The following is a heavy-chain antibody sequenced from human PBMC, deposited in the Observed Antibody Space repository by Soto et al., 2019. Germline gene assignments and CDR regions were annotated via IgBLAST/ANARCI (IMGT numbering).Heavy chain of an antibody. Sequence: GGSLRLSGASSGLIFSRYAIHLVRQGPGKGLEWVALTSDDGSNEYYADSVKGRFSISRDNPKNTVSLQMNSLTGEDTAVYFCVRDDFTVDPLFDFWGQGTLVTVSS. CDR2: TSDDGSNE. V-gene: IGHV3-30-3*01. D-gene: IGHD4-17*01. J-gene: IGHJ4*02. CDR3: VRDDFTVDPLFDF. CDR1: GLIFSRYA.